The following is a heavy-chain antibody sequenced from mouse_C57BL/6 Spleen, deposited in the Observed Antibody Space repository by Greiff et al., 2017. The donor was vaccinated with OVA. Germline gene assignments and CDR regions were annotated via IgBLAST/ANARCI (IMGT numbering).Heavy chain of an antibody. V-gene: IGHV1-64*01. CDR3: ARGYYDYDSDY. Sequence: VQLQQPGAELVKPGASVKLSCKASGYTFTSYWMHWVKQGPGQGLEWIGMIHPNSGSTNYNEKFKSKATLTVDKSSSTAYMQLSSLTSEDSAVYYCARGYYDYDSDYWGQGTTLTVSS. CDR2: IHPNSGST. D-gene: IGHD2-4*01. CDR1: GYTFTSYW. J-gene: IGHJ2*01.